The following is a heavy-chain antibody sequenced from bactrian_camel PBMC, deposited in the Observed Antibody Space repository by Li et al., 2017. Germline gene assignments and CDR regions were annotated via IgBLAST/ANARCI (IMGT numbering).Heavy chain of an antibody. CDR1: GSIVGANS. D-gene: IGHD2*01. Sequence: HVQLVESGGGSVQAGGSLRLSCTASGSIVGANSVAWFRQVPGKAREGVAMIRSGGPISYASGVKGRFTISQDNAKNTVYLQMNSLKPEDTAMYYCAAYSVSTWSCSTRQTDYGYWGQGTQVTVS. CDR3: AAYSVSTWSCSTRQTDYGY. J-gene: IGHJ6*01. V-gene: IGHV3S53*01. CDR2: IRSGGPI.